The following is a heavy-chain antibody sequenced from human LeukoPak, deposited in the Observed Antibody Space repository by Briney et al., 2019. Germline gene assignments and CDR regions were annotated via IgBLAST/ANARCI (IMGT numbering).Heavy chain of an antibody. CDR1: GYTFTGYY. CDR3: ARGSYGDYPYSFDY. D-gene: IGHD4-17*01. Sequence: GASVKVSCKASGYTFTGYYMHWVRQAPGQGLEWMGWISGYNGNTKYAQNFQGRVTMTTDTSTSTAYMELRSLTSDDTAVYYCARGSYGDYPYSFDYWGQGTLVTVSS. J-gene: IGHJ4*02. V-gene: IGHV1-18*04. CDR2: ISGYNGNT.